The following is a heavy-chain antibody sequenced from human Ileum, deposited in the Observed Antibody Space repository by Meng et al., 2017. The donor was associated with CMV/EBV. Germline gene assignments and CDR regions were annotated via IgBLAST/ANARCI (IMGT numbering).Heavy chain of an antibody. CDR3: ARVQLSGVFDY. D-gene: IGHD1-26*01. J-gene: IGHJ4*02. Sequence: QVQLVQSEREVKKPGASVKVSCKTSGDPFTTSGITWVRQAPGQGLEWMGWINTYNDNSNSAQKFQDRFTMTKDTSTRTAHMELRSLTSDDTAVYYCARVQLSGVFDYWGQGTLVTVSS. CDR1: GDPFTTSG. V-gene: IGHV1-18*01. CDR2: INTYNDNS.